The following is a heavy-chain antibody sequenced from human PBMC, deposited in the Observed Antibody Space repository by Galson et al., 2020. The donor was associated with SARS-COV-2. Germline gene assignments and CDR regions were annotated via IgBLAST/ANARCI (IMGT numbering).Heavy chain of an antibody. V-gene: IGHV1-2*02. CDR1: GYSFTDYY. D-gene: IGHD2-2*01. Sequence: GESLKISCTASGYSFTDYYLHWVRQAPGQGLEWMGWISPKSGGTSYAQDFQGRVTMTRDTSINTVYMELNSLTSDDTAVYYCARQDCNPASCFFPLYYYGLDVWGQGTTVTV. CDR3: ARQDCNPASCFFPLYYYGLDV. J-gene: IGHJ6*02. CDR2: ISPKSGGT.